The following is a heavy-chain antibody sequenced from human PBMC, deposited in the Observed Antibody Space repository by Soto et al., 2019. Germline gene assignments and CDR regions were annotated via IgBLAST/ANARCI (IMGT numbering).Heavy chain of an antibody. CDR1: GFTFSSYA. J-gene: IGHJ4*02. D-gene: IGHD6-6*01. CDR3: AKDVIRGYSSSFDYFDY. Sequence: GGSLRLSCAASGFTFSSYAMSWVRQAPGKGLEWVSAISGSGGSTYYADSVKGRFTISRDNSKNTLYLQMNSLRAEDTAVYYCAKDVIRGYSSSFDYFDYWGQGTLVTVSS. V-gene: IGHV3-23*01. CDR2: ISGSGGST.